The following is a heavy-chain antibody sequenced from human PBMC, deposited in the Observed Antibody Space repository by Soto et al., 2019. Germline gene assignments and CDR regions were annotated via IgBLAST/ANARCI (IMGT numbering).Heavy chain of an antibody. CDR2: IIPIFGTA. V-gene: IGHV1-69*13. Sequence: GASVKVSCKASGGTFSSYAISWVRQAPGQGLEWMGGIIPIFGTANYAQKFQGRVTITADESTSTAYMELSSLRSEDTAVYYCARQDIVGDGYNNPADTLCQGAAVTVSS. D-gene: IGHD5-12*01. CDR3: ARQDIVGDGYNNPADT. CDR1: GGTFSSYA. J-gene: IGHJ5*02.